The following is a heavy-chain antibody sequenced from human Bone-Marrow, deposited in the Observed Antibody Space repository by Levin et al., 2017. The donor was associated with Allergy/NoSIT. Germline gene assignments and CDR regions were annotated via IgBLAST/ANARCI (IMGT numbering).Heavy chain of an antibody. CDR3: ARDDRVIRGRLYDYYGLDV. D-gene: IGHD3-10*01. J-gene: IGHJ6*02. V-gene: IGHV3-11*05. Sequence: GGSLRLSCAASGFTFSDYYMSWIRQAPGKGLEWLSYVSSSSDYTDYADSVKGRFTISRDNVKESLYLQMDSLGAEDTAVYYCARDDRVIRGRLYDYYGLDVWGQGTTVTVYS. CDR2: VSSSSDYT. CDR1: GFTFSDYY.